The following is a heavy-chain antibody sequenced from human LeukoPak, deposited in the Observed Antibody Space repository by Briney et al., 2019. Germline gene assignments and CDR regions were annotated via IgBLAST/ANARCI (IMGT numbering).Heavy chain of an antibody. J-gene: IGHJ4*02. D-gene: IGHD1-26*01. CDR2: ISIISTTT. V-gene: IGHV3-48*01. Sequence: WVSSISIISTTTYYPYSVKVRFTISTDNVKNSLYLQMNSLRAEDTAVYYCASAIVGATGFWGQGTLVTVSS. CDR3: ASAIVGATGF.